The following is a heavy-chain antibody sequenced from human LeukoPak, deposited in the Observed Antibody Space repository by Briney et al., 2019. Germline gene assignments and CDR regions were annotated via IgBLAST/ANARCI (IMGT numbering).Heavy chain of an antibody. CDR2: IYYSGIT. V-gene: IGHV4-59*01. D-gene: IGHD6-13*01. CDR3: ARGTYSSSWYRLFDY. Sequence: SETLSLTCTVSGGSISSYYWSWIRQPPGKGLEWIGYIYYSGITNYNPSLNNRCTISVDTSKNQFSLKLSSVTAADTAVYYCARGTYSSSWYRLFDYWGQGTLVTVSS. CDR1: GGSISSYY. J-gene: IGHJ4*02.